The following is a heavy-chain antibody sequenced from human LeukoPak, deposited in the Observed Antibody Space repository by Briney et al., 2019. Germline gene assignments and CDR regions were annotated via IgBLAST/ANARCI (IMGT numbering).Heavy chain of an antibody. V-gene: IGHV4-4*07. J-gene: IGHJ4*02. CDR1: GGSISSYY. Sequence: SETLSLTCTVSGGSISSYYWSWIRQPAGKGLEWIGRIYTSGSTNYNPSLKSRVTMSVDTSKSQFSLKLSSVTAADTAVYYCARDRILTGYYTFDYWGQGTLVTVSS. CDR3: ARDRILTGYYTFDY. CDR2: IYTSGST. D-gene: IGHD3-9*01.